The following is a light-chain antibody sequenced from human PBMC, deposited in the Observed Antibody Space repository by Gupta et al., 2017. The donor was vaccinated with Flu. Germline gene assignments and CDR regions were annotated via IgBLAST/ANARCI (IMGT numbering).Light chain of an antibody. Sequence: DIVMTQSPDSLAVSLGERATINCKSSQSVLYSSNNKNYLAWYQRKPGQPPKLLIYWASTRESGVPDRFSGSESGTDFTLTISSLQAEDVAVYYCQQYYSTPYSFGQGTKLEIK. CDR2: WAS. CDR3: QQYYSTPYS. V-gene: IGKV4-1*01. CDR1: QSVLYSSNNKNY. J-gene: IGKJ2*03.